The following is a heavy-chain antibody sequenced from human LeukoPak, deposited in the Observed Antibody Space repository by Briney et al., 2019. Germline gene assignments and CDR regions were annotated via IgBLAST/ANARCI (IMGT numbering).Heavy chain of an antibody. CDR1: GFTFSSYA. J-gene: IGHJ4*02. D-gene: IGHD3-9*01. V-gene: IGHV3-30*04. CDR2: ISYDGSNK. CDR3: AREGVLGAAYYDILTGYFSYPEPFDY. Sequence: GRSLRLSCAASGFTFSSYAMHWVRQAPGKGLEWVAVISYDGSNKYYADSVKRRFTISRDNSKNTLYLQMNSLRAEDTAVYYCAREGVLGAAYYDILTGYFSYPEPFDYWGQGTLVTVSS.